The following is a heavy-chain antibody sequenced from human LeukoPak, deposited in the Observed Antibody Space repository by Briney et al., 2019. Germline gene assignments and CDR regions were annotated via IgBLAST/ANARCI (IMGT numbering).Heavy chain of an antibody. CDR3: ARGVRRYFDWLLDY. J-gene: IGHJ4*02. CDR1: GYTFTSYG. V-gene: IGHV1-18*01. D-gene: IGHD3-9*01. Sequence: GASVKVSCKASGYTFTSYGISWVRQAPGQGLEWMGWISAYNGNTNYAQKLQGRVTMTTGTSTSTAYMELRSLRSDDTAVYYCARGVRRYFDWLLDYWGQGTLVTVSS. CDR2: ISAYNGNT.